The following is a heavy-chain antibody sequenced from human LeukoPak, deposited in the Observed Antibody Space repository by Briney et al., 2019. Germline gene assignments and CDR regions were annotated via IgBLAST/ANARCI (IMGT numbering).Heavy chain of an antibody. CDR2: IRSKANNYPP. Sequence: GGSLRLLCAASGFTFNGSAMLWVPRASGKGLEGVSRIRSKANNYPPAYAASVNGRLTISSDDSTISANLQMNSLKTEDTAVYYCTSHGRQFDYWGQGTLVTVSS. D-gene: IGHD1-26*01. CDR1: GFTFNGSA. CDR3: TSHGRQFDY. V-gene: IGHV3-73*01. J-gene: IGHJ4*02.